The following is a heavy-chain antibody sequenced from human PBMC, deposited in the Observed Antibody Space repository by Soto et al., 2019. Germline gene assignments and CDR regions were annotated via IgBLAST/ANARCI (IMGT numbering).Heavy chain of an antibody. Sequence: QVQLVQSGAEVKKPGASVKVSCKASGYTFTNYDINWVRQATGQGLEWMGWMNPKSGNTGYAQQFQGRVIMTRSTAISTADMELSSLRSEDTAVYYCVRVYGEIDYWGQGTLVTVSS. CDR1: GYTFTNYD. CDR2: MNPKSGNT. V-gene: IGHV1-8*01. D-gene: IGHD4-17*01. J-gene: IGHJ4*02. CDR3: VRVYGEIDY.